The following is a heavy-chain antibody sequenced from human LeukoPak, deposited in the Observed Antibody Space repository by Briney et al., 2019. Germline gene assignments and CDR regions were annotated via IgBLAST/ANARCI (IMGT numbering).Heavy chain of an antibody. CDR2: ISGSGGST. CDR1: GFTFSSYA. D-gene: IGHD4-23*01. V-gene: IGHV3-23*01. Sequence: GGSLRLSCAASGFTFSSYAMSWVRQAPGKGLEWVSAISGSGGSTYYADSVKGRFTISRDNSKNTLYLQMNSLRAEDTAVYYCAKDMSNYGGNSEYFDYWGQGTLVTVSS. CDR3: AKDMSNYGGNSEYFDY. J-gene: IGHJ4*02.